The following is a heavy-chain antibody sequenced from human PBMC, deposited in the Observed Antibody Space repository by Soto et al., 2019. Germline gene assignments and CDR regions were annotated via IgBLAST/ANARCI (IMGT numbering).Heavy chain of an antibody. J-gene: IGHJ6*02. CDR2: IYYSGST. CDR1: GGSISSYY. D-gene: IGHD4-17*01. CDR3: ATSVTTVTTSGMDV. Sequence: QVQLQESGPGLVKPSETLSLTCTVSGGSISSYYWSWIRQPPGKGLEWIGYIYYSGSTNYNPSLKGRVTISVGTSKNQFSLKLSSVTAADTAVYYCATSVTTVTTSGMDVWGQGTTVTVSS. V-gene: IGHV4-59*01.